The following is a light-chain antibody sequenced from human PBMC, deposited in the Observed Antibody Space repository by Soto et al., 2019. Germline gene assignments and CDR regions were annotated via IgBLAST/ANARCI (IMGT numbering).Light chain of an antibody. Sequence: EIVLTPSPGTLSLSPVERATLSCRASQSVSNNYLAWYQQKPGQAPRLLIYGASNRATGIPDRFSGSGSGTDFTLTISSLQSEDFTVYYCQQCYNWPQWTFGQGTKVDIK. CDR3: QQCYNWPQWT. V-gene: IGKV3D-20*02. CDR1: QSVSNNY. J-gene: IGKJ1*01. CDR2: GAS.